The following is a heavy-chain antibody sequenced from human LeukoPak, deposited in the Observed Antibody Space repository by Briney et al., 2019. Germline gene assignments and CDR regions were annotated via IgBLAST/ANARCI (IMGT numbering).Heavy chain of an antibody. D-gene: IGHD3-10*01. V-gene: IGHV3-48*01. Sequence: QSGGSLRLSCAASGFTFSSYSMNWVRQAPGKGLEWVSYISSSSSTIYYADSVKGRFTISRDNAKNSLYLQMNSLRAEDTAVYYCARDKAGGSGSYWGQGTLVTVSS. CDR1: GFTFSSYS. CDR2: ISSSSSTI. CDR3: ARDKAGGSGSY. J-gene: IGHJ4*02.